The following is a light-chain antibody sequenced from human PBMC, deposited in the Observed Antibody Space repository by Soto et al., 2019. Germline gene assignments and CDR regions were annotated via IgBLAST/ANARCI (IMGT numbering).Light chain of an antibody. J-gene: IGKJ5*01. V-gene: IGKV3-11*01. CDR2: DAS. CDR3: QQRSNWPSIT. CDR1: QSVSSY. Sequence: EIVLTQSTATLSLSPGERATLSCRASQSVSSYLAWYQQKPGQAPRLLIYDASNRATGIPARFSGSGSGTDFTLTISSLEPEEFAVYYCQQRSNWPSITFGQGTRLEIK.